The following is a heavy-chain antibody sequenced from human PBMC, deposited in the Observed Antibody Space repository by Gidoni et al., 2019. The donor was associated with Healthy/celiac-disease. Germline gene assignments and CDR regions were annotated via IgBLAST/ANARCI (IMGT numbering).Heavy chain of an antibody. CDR1: GGSFSGYY. J-gene: IGHJ5*02. CDR3: ARGQGITGTTQWFDP. D-gene: IGHD1-7*01. Sequence: QVQLQQWGAGLLKPSETLSLTCAVYGGSFSGYYWSWIRQPPGKGLEWIGEINHSGSTNYNPSLKSRVTISVDTSKNQFSLKLSPVTAADTAVYYCARGQGITGTTQWFDPWGQGTLVTVSS. V-gene: IGHV4-34*01. CDR2: INHSGST.